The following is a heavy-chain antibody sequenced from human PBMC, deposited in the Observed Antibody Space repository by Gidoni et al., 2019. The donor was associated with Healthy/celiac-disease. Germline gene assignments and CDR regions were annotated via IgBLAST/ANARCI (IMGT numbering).Heavy chain of an antibody. D-gene: IGHD1-20*01. Sequence: EVQLVESGGGLVKPGGSLRLSCAASGFTFSSYSMNWVRQAPGKGRGWVSSISSSSSYIYYADSVKGRFTISRDNAKNSLYLQMNSLRAEDTAVYYCAREYNWNVFDYWGQGTLVTVSS. CDR2: ISSSSSYI. CDR1: GFTFSSYS. V-gene: IGHV3-21*01. J-gene: IGHJ4*02. CDR3: AREYNWNVFDY.